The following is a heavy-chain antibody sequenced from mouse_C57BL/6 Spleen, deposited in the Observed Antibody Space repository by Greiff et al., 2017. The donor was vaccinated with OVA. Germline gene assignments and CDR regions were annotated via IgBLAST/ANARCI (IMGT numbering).Heavy chain of an antibody. CDR2: IYPGSGST. Sequence: QVQLQQPGAELVKPGASVKMSCKASGYTFTSYWITWVKQRPGQGLEWIGDIYPGSGSTNYNEKFKSKATLTVDTSSSTTYMQLSSLTSEDSAVYYCARQTRGTTWYFDVWGTGTTVTVSS. CDR1: GYTFTSYW. D-gene: IGHD1-1*01. V-gene: IGHV1-55*01. CDR3: ARQTRGTTWYFDV. J-gene: IGHJ1*03.